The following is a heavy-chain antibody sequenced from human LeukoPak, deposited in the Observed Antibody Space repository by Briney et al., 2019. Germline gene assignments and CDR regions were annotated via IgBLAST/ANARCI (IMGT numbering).Heavy chain of an antibody. CDR2: ISSSSSSYI. V-gene: IGHV3-21*01. CDR1: GFTFSSYS. J-gene: IGHJ6*03. Sequence: PGGSLRLSCAAPGFTFSSYSMNWVRQAPGKGLEWVSSISSSSSSYIYYADSVKGRFTISRDNAKNSLYLQMNSLRAEDTAVYYCAREGGGTTVSPWYYYYYMDVWGKGTAVTVSS. D-gene: IGHD4-17*01. CDR3: AREGGGTTVSPWYYYYYMDV.